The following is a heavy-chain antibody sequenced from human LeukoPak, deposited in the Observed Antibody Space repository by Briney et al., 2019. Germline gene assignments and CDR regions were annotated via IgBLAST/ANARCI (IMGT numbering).Heavy chain of an antibody. J-gene: IGHJ5*02. Sequence: SETLSLTCTVSGGSISSYYWSWIRQPPGKGLEWIGSIYYSGSTYYNPSLKSRVTISVDTSKNQFSLKLSSVTAADTAVYYCARPLGYCSGGSCSNWFDPWGQGTLVTVSS. V-gene: IGHV4-39*01. CDR3: ARPLGYCSGGSCSNWFDP. CDR2: IYYSGST. CDR1: GGSISSYY. D-gene: IGHD2-15*01.